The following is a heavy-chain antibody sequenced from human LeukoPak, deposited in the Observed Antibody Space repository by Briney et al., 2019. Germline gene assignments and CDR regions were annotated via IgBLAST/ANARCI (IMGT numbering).Heavy chain of an antibody. CDR1: GYSISSGYY. J-gene: IGHJ3*02. V-gene: IGHV4-38-2*01. D-gene: IGHD3-22*01. Sequence: SETLSLTCAVSGYSISSGYYWGWIRQPPGKGLEWIGSIYHIGIIYYKPSLKSRITISVDTSKNQFSLKLRSVTASDTAVYYCARPVGLRITTRYDAFDIWGQGTMVTVSS. CDR3: ARPVGLRITTRYDAFDI. CDR2: IYHIGII.